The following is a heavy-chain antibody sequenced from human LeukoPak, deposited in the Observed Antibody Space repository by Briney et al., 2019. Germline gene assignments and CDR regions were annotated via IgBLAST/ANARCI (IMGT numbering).Heavy chain of an antibody. V-gene: IGHV3-23*01. CDR1: GFTFSSYA. D-gene: IGHD6-19*01. J-gene: IGHJ4*02. CDR2: ISGSGGST. CDR3: AKDRTAVAGPSDY. Sequence: PGGTLRLSYAASGFTFSSYAMSWVRQAPGKGLEWVSAISGSGGSTYYADSVKGRFTISRDNSKNTLYLQMNSLRAEDTAVYYCAKDRTAVAGPSDYWGQGTLVTVSS.